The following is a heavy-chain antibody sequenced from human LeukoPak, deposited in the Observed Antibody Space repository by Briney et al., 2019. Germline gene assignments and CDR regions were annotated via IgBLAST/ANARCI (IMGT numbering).Heavy chain of an antibody. CDR3: ARGSYNWNDGAFDI. Sequence: SETLSLTCTVSGGSISSYYWSWIRQPAGKGLEWIGRIYTSGSTNYNPSPKSRVTMSVDTSKNQFSLKLSSVTAADTAVYYCARGSYNWNDGAFDIWGQGTMVTVSS. CDR1: GGSISSYY. J-gene: IGHJ3*02. V-gene: IGHV4-4*07. D-gene: IGHD1-1*01. CDR2: IYTSGST.